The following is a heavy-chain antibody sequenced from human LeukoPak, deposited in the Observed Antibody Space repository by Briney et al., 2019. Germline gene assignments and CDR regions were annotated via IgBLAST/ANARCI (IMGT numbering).Heavy chain of an antibody. J-gene: IGHJ4*02. CDR1: GFTFSSYG. Sequence: GSLRPSCAASGFTFSSYGMSWVRQAPGKGLEWVSAISGSGGSTYYADSVKGRFTISRDNSKNTLYLQMNSLRAEDTAVYYCAKRKRYFDWLLFRYYFDYWGQGTLVTVSS. CDR2: ISGSGGST. CDR3: AKRKRYFDWLLFRYYFDY. D-gene: IGHD3-9*01. V-gene: IGHV3-23*01.